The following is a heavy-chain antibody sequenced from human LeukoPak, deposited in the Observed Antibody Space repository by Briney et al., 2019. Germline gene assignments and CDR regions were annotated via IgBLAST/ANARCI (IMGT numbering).Heavy chain of an antibody. V-gene: IGHV1-69*13. D-gene: IGHD5-12*01. CDR1: GGTFSMYA. J-gene: IGHJ4*02. CDR3: ARAYSGYDFFDY. Sequence: SVKVSCKASGGTFSMYAISWVRQAPGQGLEWMGGIIPIFGTANYAQKFQGRVTITADESTSTAYMEVSSLRSEDTAVYYCARAYSGYDFFDYWGQGILVTVSS. CDR2: IIPIFGTA.